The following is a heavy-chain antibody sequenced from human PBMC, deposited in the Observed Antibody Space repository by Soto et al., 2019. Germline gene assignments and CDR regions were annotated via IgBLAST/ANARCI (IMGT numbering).Heavy chain of an antibody. J-gene: IGHJ5*02. D-gene: IGHD2-15*01. V-gene: IGHV4-31*03. CDR1: GGSISSGGYY. Sequence: QVQLQESGPGLVKPSQTLSLTCTVSGGSISSGGYYWSWIRQHPGKGLEWIGYIYYSGSTYYNPSLKSRVTISVDTSKNPFSLKLSSVTAADTAVYYCARVALVVVAATYWFDPWGQGTLVTVSS. CDR2: IYYSGST. CDR3: ARVALVVVAATYWFDP.